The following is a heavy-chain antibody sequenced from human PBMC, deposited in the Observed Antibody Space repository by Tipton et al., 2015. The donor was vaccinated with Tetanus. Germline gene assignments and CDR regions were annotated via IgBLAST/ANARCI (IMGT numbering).Heavy chain of an antibody. D-gene: IGHD1-14*01. CDR2: INHSGST. J-gene: IGHJ4*02. CDR3: ASITLRARRSYFDY. Sequence: TLSLTCAVYGGSFSGYYWSWIRQPPGKGLEWIGEINHSGSTNYNPSLKSRATISVDTSKNQFSLKLSSVTAADTAVYYCASITLRARRSYFDYWGQGTLVTVSS. V-gene: IGHV4-34*01. CDR1: GGSFSGYY.